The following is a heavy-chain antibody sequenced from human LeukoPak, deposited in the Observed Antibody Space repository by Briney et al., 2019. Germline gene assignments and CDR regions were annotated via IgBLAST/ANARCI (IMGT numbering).Heavy chain of an antibody. Sequence: GRSLRLSCAASGFTFSSYSMNWVRQAPGKGLEWGSSISSSSSYIYYADSVKGRFTISRDNAKNSLYLQMNSLRADDTAVYYCARAPSIAAAVYRFLESLDYWGQGTLVTVSS. D-gene: IGHD6-13*01. J-gene: IGHJ4*02. CDR3: ARAPSIAAAVYRFLESLDY. CDR1: GFTFSSYS. CDR2: ISSSSSYI. V-gene: IGHV3-21*01.